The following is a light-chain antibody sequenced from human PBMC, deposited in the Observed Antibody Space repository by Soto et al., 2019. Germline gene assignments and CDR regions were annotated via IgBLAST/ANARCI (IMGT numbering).Light chain of an antibody. J-gene: IGLJ2*01. Sequence: QPVLTQPPSASGTPGQRVTISCSGSSSNIGSNTVNWYQQLPGTAPQFLIYKNNQRPSGVPDRFSGSKSGTSASLAISGLQSEDEADYYCAAWDDSLNGVLFGGGTKLTVL. CDR1: SSNIGSNT. CDR2: KNN. CDR3: AAWDDSLNGVL. V-gene: IGLV1-44*01.